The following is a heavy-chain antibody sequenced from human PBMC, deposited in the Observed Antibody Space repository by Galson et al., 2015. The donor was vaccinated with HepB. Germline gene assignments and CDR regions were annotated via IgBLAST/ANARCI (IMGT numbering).Heavy chain of an antibody. V-gene: IGHV3-33*01. CDR1: GFTFSSYG. CDR2: IWYDGSNK. D-gene: IGHD3-3*01. CDR3: ARDNIGFRAIFGVVPPGDY. Sequence: SLRLSCAASGFTFSSYGMHWVRQAPGKGPEWVAVIWYDGSNKYYADSVKGRFTISRDNSKNTLYLQMNSLRAEDTVVYYYARDNIGFRAIFGVVPPGDYWGQGTLVTVSS. J-gene: IGHJ4*02.